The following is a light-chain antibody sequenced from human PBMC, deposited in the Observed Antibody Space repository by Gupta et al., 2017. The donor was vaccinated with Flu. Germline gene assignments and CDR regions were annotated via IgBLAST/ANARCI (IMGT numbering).Light chain of an antibody. Sequence: EIRLTQSPGVLSLSRGDGATLSCWASQRVDNNFLAWYQHKPGQAPSLLIYRASNSAAGIPDRFIGSVSRTYFTLTIRILAPEHFAMYYCQQYAVSHRTFAQWTNVTIK. CDR1: QRVDNNF. CDR2: RAS. J-gene: IGKJ1*01. CDR3: QQYAVSHRT. V-gene: IGKV3-20*01.